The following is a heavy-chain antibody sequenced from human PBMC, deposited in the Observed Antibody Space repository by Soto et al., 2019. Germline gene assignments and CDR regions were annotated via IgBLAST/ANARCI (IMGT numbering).Heavy chain of an antibody. D-gene: IGHD3-3*01. J-gene: IGHJ6*02. CDR1: GYTFNRYY. CDR3: TRGSFLEWSCMDV. V-gene: IGHV1-46*02. CDR2: INPSGTTT. Sequence: QVQLVQSGAEVEKPWASVNVSCKASGYTFNRYYMHWVRQAPGQGLEWMGMINPSGTTTSYAQKFQGRVTMTRDTSTSTVYMELSSLRSEDTAVYYCTRGSFLEWSCMDVWGQGTTVTVSS.